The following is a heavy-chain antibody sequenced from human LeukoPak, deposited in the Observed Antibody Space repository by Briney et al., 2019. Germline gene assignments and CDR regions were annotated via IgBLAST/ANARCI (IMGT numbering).Heavy chain of an antibody. Sequence: GGSLRLSCAASGFTFSSYWMTWVRQAPGKGLEWVANIKQDGSEKNYVDSVKGRFTISRDNAKHPLYLQMNSLRVEDTAVYYCARNLDRGVDYWGQGTLVTVSS. CDR2: IKQDGSEK. CDR1: GFTFSSYW. V-gene: IGHV3-7*04. CDR3: ARNLDRGVDY. D-gene: IGHD2-2*03. J-gene: IGHJ4*02.